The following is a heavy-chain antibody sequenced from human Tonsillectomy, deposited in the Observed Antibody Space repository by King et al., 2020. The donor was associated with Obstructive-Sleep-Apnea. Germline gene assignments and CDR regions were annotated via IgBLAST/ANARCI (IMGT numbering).Heavy chain of an antibody. V-gene: IGHV4-39*07. CDR1: GGSISSSSYY. CDR2: IYYSGST. J-gene: IGHJ4*02. D-gene: IGHD3-3*01. Sequence: LQLQESGPGLVKPSETLSLTCSVSGGSISSSSYYWGWIRQPPGKGLEWIGSIYYSGSTYYNPSLKSRVTISVDTSKNQFSLKLSSVTAADTAVYYCASSALTTIFPFFHYWGQGTLVTVSS. CDR3: ASSALTTIFPFFHY.